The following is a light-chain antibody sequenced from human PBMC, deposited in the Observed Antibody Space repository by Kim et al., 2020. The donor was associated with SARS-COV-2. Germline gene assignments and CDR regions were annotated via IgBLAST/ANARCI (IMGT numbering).Light chain of an antibody. J-gene: IGKJ2*01. CDR3: QQYLTYPRFS. CDR1: QSISTW. CDR2: KAS. V-gene: IGKV1-5*03. Sequence: MTQSPATLSVSPGERATLSCRASQSISTWLAWYQQRPGRAPKLLIYKASRLESGVPSRFSGSGSGTEFTLTISSLQPDDFATYYCQQYLTYPRFSFGQGTKLEI.